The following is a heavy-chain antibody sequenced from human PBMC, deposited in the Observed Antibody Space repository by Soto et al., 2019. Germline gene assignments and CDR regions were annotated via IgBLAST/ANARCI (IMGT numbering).Heavy chain of an antibody. CDR2: INHSGST. V-gene: IGHV4-34*01. CDR3: ARGRHSGSYSKYYYYYGMAV. Sequence: PSETLSLTCAVYGGSFSGYYWSWIRQPPGKGLEWIGEINHSGSTNYNPSLKSRVTISVDTSKNQFSLKLSSVTAADTAVYYCARGRHSGSYSKYYYYYGMAVWGQGTTVTVSS. J-gene: IGHJ6*02. CDR1: GGSFSGYY. D-gene: IGHD4-4*01.